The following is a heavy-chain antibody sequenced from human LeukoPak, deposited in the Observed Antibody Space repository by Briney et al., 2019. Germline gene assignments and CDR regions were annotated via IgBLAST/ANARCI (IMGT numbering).Heavy chain of an antibody. CDR1: GFTFSSYG. Sequence: GGSLRLSCAASGFTFSSYGMHWVRQAPGKGLEWVAFIRYDGSNKYYADSVKGRFTISRDNSKNTLYLQMNSLRAEDTAVYYCAKDIHKGRGYYDSSGYSQSLPYWGQGTLLTVSS. J-gene: IGHJ4*02. V-gene: IGHV3-30*02. D-gene: IGHD3-22*01. CDR2: IRYDGSNK. CDR3: AKDIHKGRGYYDSSGYSQSLPY.